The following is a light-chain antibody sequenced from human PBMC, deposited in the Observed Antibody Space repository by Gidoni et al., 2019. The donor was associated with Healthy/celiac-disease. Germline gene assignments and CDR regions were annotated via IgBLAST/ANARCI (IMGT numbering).Light chain of an antibody. Sequence: DIVMTQSPDSLAVSLGERATINCKSSQSVLYSSNNKNYLAWYQQKPGQPPKLLIYWASTREAGVPDRFSSSGSGTDFTLTISSLQADDVAVYYCQQYYSTPQTFGQGTKLEIK. CDR3: QQYYSTPQT. CDR1: QSVLYSSNNKNY. J-gene: IGKJ2*01. CDR2: WAS. V-gene: IGKV4-1*01.